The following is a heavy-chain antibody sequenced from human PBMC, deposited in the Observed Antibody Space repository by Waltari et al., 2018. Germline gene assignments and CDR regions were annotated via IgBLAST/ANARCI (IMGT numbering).Heavy chain of an antibody. V-gene: IGHV3-30-3*01. CDR2: ISNDGINK. D-gene: IGHD1-26*01. J-gene: IGHJ4*02. CDR3: ARRGINSGSHEMPGVD. Sequence: QVQLVESGGGVVQTGMSLRLSCAASGFIFSGYGMHWVRQAPEKGMEWVASISNDGINKFYAKAVKGRFTISRDNSKNTVYMQMNSLRHEDTAVYYCARRGINSGSHEMPGVDWGQGTLVTVSS. CDR1: GFIFSGYG.